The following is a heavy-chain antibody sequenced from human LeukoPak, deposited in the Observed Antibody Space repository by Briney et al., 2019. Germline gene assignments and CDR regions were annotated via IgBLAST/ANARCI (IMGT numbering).Heavy chain of an antibody. V-gene: IGHV4-4*07. D-gene: IGHD2-15*01. J-gene: IGHJ5*02. Sequence: PGGSLRLSCAASGFTVSSNFWTWVRRAPGKGLEWIGRIYTSGSTNYNPSLKSRVAMSVDTSKKQFSLKLSSVTAADTAVYYCARDRPYSQWFDPWGQGTLVIVSS. CDR3: ARDRPYSQWFDP. CDR1: GFTVSSNF. CDR2: IYTSGST.